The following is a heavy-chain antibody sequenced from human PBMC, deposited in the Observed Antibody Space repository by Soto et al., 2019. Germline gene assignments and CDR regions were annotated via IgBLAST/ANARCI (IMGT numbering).Heavy chain of an antibody. Sequence: PGGSLRLSCAASGFTFSFYAMHWVRQAPGKGLEWVTVISYNGRNKHYVDSVKGRFTISRDNSQDTLYLQMDSLRPDDTAVYCCARQAKIGDRSQFYFDSWGQGTLVTVSS. CDR3: ARQAKIGDRSQFYFDS. V-gene: IGHV3-30*04. J-gene: IGHJ4*02. CDR1: GFTFSFYA. CDR2: ISYNGRNK. D-gene: IGHD3-16*01.